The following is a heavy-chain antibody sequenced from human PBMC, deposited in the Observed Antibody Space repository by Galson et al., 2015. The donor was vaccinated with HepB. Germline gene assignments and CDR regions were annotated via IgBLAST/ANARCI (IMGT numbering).Heavy chain of an antibody. CDR1: GFTFSSYG. CDR3: ARDMGPTGGGFDI. V-gene: IGHV3-30*03. J-gene: IGHJ3*02. CDR2: ISYDGSNK. Sequence: SLRLSCAASGFTFSSYGMHWVRQAPGKGLEWVAVISYDGSNKYYADSVKGRFTISRDNSKNTLYLQMNSLRAEDTAVYYCARDMGPTGGGFDIWGQGTMVTVSS. D-gene: IGHD4-17*01.